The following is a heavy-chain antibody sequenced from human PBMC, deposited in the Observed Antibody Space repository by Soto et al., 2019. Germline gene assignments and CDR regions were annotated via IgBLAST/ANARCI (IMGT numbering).Heavy chain of an antibody. V-gene: IGHV4-59*01. CDR3: ARVRSEEGTEHQRLGNGWFDP. CDR1: GGSISSYY. J-gene: IGHJ5*02. CDR2: IYYSGST. D-gene: IGHD2-2*01. Sequence: QVQLQESGPGLVKPSETLSLTCTVSGGSISSYYWSWIRQPPGKGLEWIGYIYYSGSTNYNPSLKSRVTISVDTSKNQFSLKLSSVTAADTAVYYCARVRSEEGTEHQRLGNGWFDPWGQGTLVTVSS.